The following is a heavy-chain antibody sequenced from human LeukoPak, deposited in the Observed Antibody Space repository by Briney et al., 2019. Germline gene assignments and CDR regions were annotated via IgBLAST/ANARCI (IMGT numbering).Heavy chain of an antibody. CDR2: ISGSGGTT. CDR3: AKDLTYYYDSTGYYFDY. Sequence: GGSLRLSCAASGFTFSSYAMSWVRQAPGKGLELVSGISGSGGTTYYAESVKGRFTISRDNSKNTLYLQLNSLRAEDTAIYYCAKDLTYYYDSTGYYFDYWGQGTLVTVSS. CDR1: GFTFSSYA. V-gene: IGHV3-23*01. D-gene: IGHD3-22*01. J-gene: IGHJ4*02.